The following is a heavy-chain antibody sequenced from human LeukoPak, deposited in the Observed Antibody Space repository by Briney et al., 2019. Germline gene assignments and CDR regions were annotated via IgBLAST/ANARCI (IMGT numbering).Heavy chain of an antibody. J-gene: IGHJ4*02. CDR3: ARQSSLDY. D-gene: IGHD2-15*01. V-gene: IGHV3-48*01. CDR1: GFTFSSYS. CDR2: ISSSSSTI. Sequence: GRSLRLSCAASGFTFSSYSMNWVRQAPGKGLEWVSYISSSSSTIYYADSVKGRFTISRDNAKNSLYLQMNSLRAEDTAVYYCARQSSLDYWGQGTLVTVSS.